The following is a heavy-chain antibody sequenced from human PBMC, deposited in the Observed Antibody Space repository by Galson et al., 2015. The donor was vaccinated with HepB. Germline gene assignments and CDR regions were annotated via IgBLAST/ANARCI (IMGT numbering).Heavy chain of an antibody. CDR1: GFSFSSCG. CDR3: ATEGDVGSYGFLEH. CDR2: ISSVGSSE. J-gene: IGHJ4*02. Sequence: SLRLSCAASGFSFSSCGMHWVRQAPGKGLEWVAFISSVGSSEYFADSVRGRFTISRDNSHNTLHLQMNSLRTEDTAIYYCATEGDVGSYGFLEHWGQGTVVTVSS. D-gene: IGHD1-26*01. V-gene: IGHV3-30*03.